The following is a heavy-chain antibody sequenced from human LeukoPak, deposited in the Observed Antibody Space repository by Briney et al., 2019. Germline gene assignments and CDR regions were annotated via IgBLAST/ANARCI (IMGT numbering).Heavy chain of an antibody. V-gene: IGHV4-39*07. CDR2: LFSGST. Sequence: SETLPLPCIVPDGSISSSIYSWVWVRQPPGKGLEWIGSLFSGSTYYNPSLKSRVTISVDTSKNHFSLKLSSVTPPDPAGYYCARGFYDSVGYSSLFDYWG. CDR3: ARGFYDSVGYSSLFDY. CDR1: DGSISSSIYS. D-gene: IGHD3-22*01. J-gene: IGHJ4*01.